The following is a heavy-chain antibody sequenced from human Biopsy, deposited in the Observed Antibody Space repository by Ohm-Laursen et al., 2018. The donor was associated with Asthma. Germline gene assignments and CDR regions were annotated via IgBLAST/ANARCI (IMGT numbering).Heavy chain of an antibody. V-gene: IGHV1-69*01. CDR1: GGTFNTYV. CDR2: INSVFGTT. CDR3: ARKAGSCISRTCYSLDF. Sequence: GSSVKVSCKSLGGTFNTYVIGWVRQAPGQGLEWVGGINSVFGTTTYPQKFPDRVTITADDSTSTVYMELSSLRSEDTAVYYCARKAGSCISRTCYSLDFWGQGTLVTVSS. J-gene: IGHJ4*02. D-gene: IGHD2-2*01.